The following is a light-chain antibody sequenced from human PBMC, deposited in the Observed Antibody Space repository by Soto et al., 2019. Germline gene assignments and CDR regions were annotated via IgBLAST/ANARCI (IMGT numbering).Light chain of an antibody. CDR2: GAS. CDR3: QQCSDGPLFN. J-gene: IGKJ5*01. Sequence: VMTQSPATLSVSPGERVTLSCSASQRVSSYLAWYQHKPGHPPRLLIYGASTRATGITARFSDSGSGTEFTLTISSLQSEDFAVYLCQQCSDGPLFNFGQGTRLEIK. V-gene: IGKV3-15*01. CDR1: QRVSSY.